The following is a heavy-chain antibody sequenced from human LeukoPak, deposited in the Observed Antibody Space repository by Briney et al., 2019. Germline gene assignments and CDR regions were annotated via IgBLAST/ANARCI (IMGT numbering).Heavy chain of an antibody. CDR1: GFTFSSYG. D-gene: IGHD3-9*01. V-gene: IGHV3-30*18. CDR2: ISYDGSNK. CDR3: AKDHPDTLRYFDWFTFYYYYGMDV. Sequence: GSLRLSCAASGFTFSSYGMHWVRQAPGKGLEWVAVISYDGSNKYYADSVKGRFTISRDNSKNTLYLQMNSLRAEDTAVYYCAKDHPDTLRYFDWFTFYYYYGMDVWGQGTTVTVSS. J-gene: IGHJ6*02.